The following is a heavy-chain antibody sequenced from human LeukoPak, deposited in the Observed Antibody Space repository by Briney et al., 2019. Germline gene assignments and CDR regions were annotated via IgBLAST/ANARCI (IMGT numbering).Heavy chain of an antibody. CDR2: IHYSGSS. CDR3: ARHEGGRGDSQFDY. Sequence: SETLSLTCTVSGGSISSYYRSWIRQPPGKGLEWLGYIHYSGSSNDNPSLKSRVTISVDTSKNQFSLKLSSVTAADTAVYYCARHEGGRGDSQFDYWGQGTLVTVSS. J-gene: IGHJ4*02. CDR1: GGSISSYY. V-gene: IGHV4-59*08. D-gene: IGHD7-27*01.